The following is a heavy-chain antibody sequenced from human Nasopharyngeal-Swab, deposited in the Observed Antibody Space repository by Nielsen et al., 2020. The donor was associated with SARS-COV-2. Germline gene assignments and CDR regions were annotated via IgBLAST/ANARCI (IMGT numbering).Heavy chain of an antibody. D-gene: IGHD4-11*01. J-gene: IGHJ6*02. V-gene: IGHV1-69*01. Sequence: VSCKASGGRVRRSASSWVRQAPGQGLEWMGGIIPIFGTANYAQKFQGRVTITADESTSTAYMELSSLRSEDTAVYYCARGLTTVITYYYYGMDVWGQGTTVTVSS. CDR3: ARGLTTVITYYYYGMDV. CDR1: GGRVRRSA. CDR2: IIPIFGTA.